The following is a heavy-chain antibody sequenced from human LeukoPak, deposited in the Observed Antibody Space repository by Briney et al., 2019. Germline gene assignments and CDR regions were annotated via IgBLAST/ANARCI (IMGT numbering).Heavy chain of an antibody. Sequence: PSQTLSLTCTVSGGSISSGSYYWSWIRQPAGKGLEWIGRIYTSGRTNYNPSLKSRVTMSVDTSKNQFSLKLSSVTAADTAVYYCARMTSSWDYYYYMDVWGKGTTVTVSS. J-gene: IGHJ6*03. V-gene: IGHV4-61*02. CDR1: GGSISSGSYY. D-gene: IGHD6-13*01. CDR2: IYTSGRT. CDR3: ARMTSSWDYYYYMDV.